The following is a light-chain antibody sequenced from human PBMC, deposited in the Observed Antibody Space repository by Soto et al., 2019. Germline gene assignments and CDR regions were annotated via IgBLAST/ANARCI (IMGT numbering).Light chain of an antibody. CDR3: QQYDSWPPLT. CDR2: GAS. CDR1: QSVSSN. Sequence: EILMTQSPATLSVSPGERATLSCRASQSVSSNLAWYRQKPGQAPRLLIYGASTRATGIPARFSGSGSGTEFTLTISSLQSEDSAIYYCQQYDSWPPLTFGGGTKVEIK. V-gene: IGKV3-15*01. J-gene: IGKJ4*01.